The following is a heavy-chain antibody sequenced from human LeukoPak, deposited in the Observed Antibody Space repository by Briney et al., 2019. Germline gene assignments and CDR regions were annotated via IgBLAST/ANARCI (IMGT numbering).Heavy chain of an antibody. D-gene: IGHD6-13*01. J-gene: IGHJ4*02. Sequence: PSETLSLTCAVYGGSFSGYYWSWIRQPPGKGLEWIGEINHSGSTNYNPSLKSRVTISVGASKSQFSLKLSSVTAADTAVYYCARDRSSSWYKDFDYWGQGTLVTVSS. CDR1: GGSFSGYY. CDR2: INHSGST. CDR3: ARDRSSSWYKDFDY. V-gene: IGHV4-34*01.